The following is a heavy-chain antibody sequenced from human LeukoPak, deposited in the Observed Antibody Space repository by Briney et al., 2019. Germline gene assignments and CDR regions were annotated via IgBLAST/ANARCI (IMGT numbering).Heavy chain of an antibody. Sequence: ASVKVSCKASGYTFTGYYMHWVRQAPGQGLEWMGWINPNSGGTNYAQKFQGRVTMTRDTSISTACMELSRLRSDDTAVYYCARADHVDTAMVGDYWGQGTLVTVSS. CDR2: INPNSGGT. D-gene: IGHD5-18*01. CDR1: GYTFTGYY. J-gene: IGHJ4*02. CDR3: ARADHVDTAMVGDY. V-gene: IGHV1-2*02.